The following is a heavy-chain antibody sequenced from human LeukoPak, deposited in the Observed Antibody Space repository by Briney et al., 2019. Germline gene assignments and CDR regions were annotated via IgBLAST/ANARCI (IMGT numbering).Heavy chain of an antibody. J-gene: IGHJ4*02. D-gene: IGHD2-2*01. CDR2: IGGSGDTT. CDR1: GFTLSRYC. V-gene: IGHV3-23*01. CDR3: AKVGVRGCSSSTCFIY. Sequence: GGSLRLSCAASGFTLSRYCMNWVRQAPGKGLEWVSAIGGSGDTTYYADSVKGRFTISRDNSKNTLYLQMNSLRPDDTAVYYCAKVGVRGCSSSTCFIYWGQGTLVTVSS.